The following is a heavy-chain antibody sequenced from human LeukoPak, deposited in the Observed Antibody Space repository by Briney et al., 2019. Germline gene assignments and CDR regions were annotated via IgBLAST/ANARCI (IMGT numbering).Heavy chain of an antibody. V-gene: IGHV1-2*02. CDR2: INPNSGGT. CDR3: ARSLQYSSSWFDP. J-gene: IGHJ5*02. D-gene: IGHD6-13*01. Sequence: ASVKVSCKASGYTFTGYYMHWVRQAPGQGLEWMGWINPNSGGTNYAQKFQGRVTMTRDTSISTAYMEPSRLRSDDTAVYYCARSLQYSSSWFDPWGQGTLVTVSS. CDR1: GYTFTGYY.